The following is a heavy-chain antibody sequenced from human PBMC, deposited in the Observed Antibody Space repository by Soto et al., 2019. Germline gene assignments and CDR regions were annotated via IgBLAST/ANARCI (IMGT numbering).Heavy chain of an antibody. J-gene: IGHJ4*02. CDR1: GFTFSSYS. D-gene: IGHD4-17*01. CDR3: ARALYGDYTFDY. Sequence: VQLVESGGGLVKPGGSLRLSCAASGFTFSSYSMNWVRQAPGKGLEWVSSISSSSSYIYYADSVKGRFTISRDNAKNSLYLQMNSLRAEDTAVYYCARALYGDYTFDYWGQGTLVTVSS. CDR2: ISSSSSYI. V-gene: IGHV3-21*01.